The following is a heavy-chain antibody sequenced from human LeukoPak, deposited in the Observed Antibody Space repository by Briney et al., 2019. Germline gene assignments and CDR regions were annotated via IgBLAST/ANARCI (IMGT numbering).Heavy chain of an antibody. CDR1: GGSISSYY. CDR2: IYYSGST. V-gene: IGHV4-59*01. Sequence: SETLSLTCTVSGGSISSYYWSWIRQPPGKGLEWIGYIYYSGSTNYNPSLKSRVTISVDTSKNQFSLKLSSVTAADTAVYYCARSGMYQLLYDYWGQGTLVTVSS. D-gene: IGHD2-2*02. J-gene: IGHJ4*02. CDR3: ARSGMYQLLYDY.